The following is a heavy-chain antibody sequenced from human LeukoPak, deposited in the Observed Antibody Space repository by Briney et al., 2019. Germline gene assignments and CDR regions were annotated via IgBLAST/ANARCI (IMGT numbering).Heavy chain of an antibody. Sequence: ASVKVSCKSSGYTFTGYYIHWVRQAPGQGLEWMGWINPNSGDTNYAQKFQGRVSMTGDTSISTAYMELSRLRSDDTAVYYCARTLVVINDAFDIWGQGTMVTVSS. D-gene: IGHD3-22*01. CDR3: ARTLVVINDAFDI. CDR1: GYTFTGYY. J-gene: IGHJ3*02. V-gene: IGHV1-2*02. CDR2: INPNSGDT.